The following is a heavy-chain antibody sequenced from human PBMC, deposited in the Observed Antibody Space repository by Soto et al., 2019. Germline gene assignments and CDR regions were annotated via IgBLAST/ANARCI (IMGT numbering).Heavy chain of an antibody. J-gene: IGHJ6*02. CDR2: TSYDGTNK. CDR3: AKDLSGARWYYDALDV. V-gene: IGHV3-30*18. CDR1: GFTFSTHG. D-gene: IGHD2-15*01. Sequence: PGGSLRLSCEVSGFTFSTHGMHRVRQAPGKGLEWVAGTSYDGTNKYYARSVQGRFTISRENSMKTLYLQMNSLRTEDTAVYYCAKDLSGARWYYDALDVWGQGTTVTVSS.